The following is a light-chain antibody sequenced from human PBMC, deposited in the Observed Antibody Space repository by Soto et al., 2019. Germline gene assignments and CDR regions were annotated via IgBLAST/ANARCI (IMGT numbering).Light chain of an antibody. CDR3: QPYNNWPLT. V-gene: IGKV3-15*01. CDR2: DTS. Sequence: EVVMRQSPATLSVSPGEVATLSCRASQGIGDTLACYQHKPGQTPRLLIYDTSTMATGFPTRFSGSRSGAEFTLTINSLQSEDFAVYYCQPYNNWPLTFGGGTKVDIK. J-gene: IGKJ4*01. CDR1: QGIGDT.